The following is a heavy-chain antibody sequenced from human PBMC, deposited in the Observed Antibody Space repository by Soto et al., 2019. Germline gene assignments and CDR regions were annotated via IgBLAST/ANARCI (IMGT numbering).Heavy chain of an antibody. D-gene: IGHD6-13*01. CDR1: GGSVSSGSYY. Sequence: SETLSLTCTVSGGSVSSGSYYWSWIRQPPGKGLEWIGYIYYSGSTNYNPSLKSRVTISVDTSKNQFSLKLSSVTAADTAVYYCARESIAAADYFDYWGQGTLVTVSS. CDR2: IYYSGST. V-gene: IGHV4-61*01. J-gene: IGHJ4*02. CDR3: ARESIAAADYFDY.